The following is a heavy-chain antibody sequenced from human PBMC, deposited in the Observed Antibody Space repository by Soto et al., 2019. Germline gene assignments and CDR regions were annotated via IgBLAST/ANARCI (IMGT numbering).Heavy chain of an antibody. CDR1: GYTFTSYY. J-gene: IGHJ4*02. D-gene: IGHD2-2*01. V-gene: IGHV1-46*01. Sequence: PSVKVSCKASGYTFTSYYMHWVRQAPGQGLEWMGIINPSGGSTSYAQKFQGRVTMTRDTSTSTVYMELSSLRSEDTAVYYCANLGYCSSTSCYGDRGFDYWGQGTLVTVSS. CDR2: INPSGGST. CDR3: ANLGYCSSTSCYGDRGFDY.